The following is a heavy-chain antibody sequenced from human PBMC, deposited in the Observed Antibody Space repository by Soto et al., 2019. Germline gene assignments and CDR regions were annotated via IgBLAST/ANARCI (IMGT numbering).Heavy chain of an antibody. V-gene: IGHV4-39*07. J-gene: IGHJ4*02. CDR3: AREKDSSGWYGILDY. Sequence: SETLSLTCTVSGGSISSSSLYRGWIRPPPGKGLEWIGSIYYSGSTYYNPSLKSRVTISVDTSKNQFSLKLSSVTAADTAVYYCAREKDSSGWYGILDYWGQGTLVTVSS. CDR1: GGSISSSSLY. D-gene: IGHD6-19*01. CDR2: IYYSGST.